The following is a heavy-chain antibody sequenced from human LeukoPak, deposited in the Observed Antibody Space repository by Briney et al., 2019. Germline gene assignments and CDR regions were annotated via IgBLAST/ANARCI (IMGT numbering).Heavy chain of an antibody. Sequence: ASVKVSCKASVYIFSTYGISWVRQAPGQGLEWMGCISGYNGNTNYAQKLQGRVTMTTDTSTSTAYMELRSLRSDDTAVYYCARRRSEEFDFDCWGQGTLVTVSS. CDR3: ARRRSEEFDFDC. J-gene: IGHJ4*02. D-gene: IGHD6-19*01. CDR2: ISGYNGNT. V-gene: IGHV1-18*01. CDR1: VYIFSTYG.